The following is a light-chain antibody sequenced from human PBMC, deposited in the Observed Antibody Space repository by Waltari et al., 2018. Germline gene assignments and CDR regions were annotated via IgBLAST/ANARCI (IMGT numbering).Light chain of an antibody. V-gene: IGLV1-47*01. CDR2: RND. Sequence: QSVLTQPPSVSGSPGQRVTISCSGSSHSFGRNYVFWYQQLPGTAPKLLIYRNDQRLSGVPDRFSGSKSGTSASLAISGLQSEDEAAYYCAAWDDSLSGLWVFGGGTMLTVL. J-gene: IGLJ3*02. CDR3: AAWDDSLSGLWV. CDR1: SHSFGRNY.